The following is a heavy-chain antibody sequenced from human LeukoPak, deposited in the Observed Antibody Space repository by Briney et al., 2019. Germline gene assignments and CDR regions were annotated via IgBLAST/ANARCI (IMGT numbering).Heavy chain of an antibody. CDR2: INPNSGGT. CDR1: GYTFTGYY. J-gene: IGHJ4*02. V-gene: IGHV1-2*04. CDR3: ARGFPRVLAAARYYFDY. Sequence: ASVKVSCKASGYTFTGYYMHWVRQAPGQGLEWMGWINPNSGGTNYAQKFQGWVTMTRDTSISPAYMELSRLRSDDTAVYYCARGFPRVLAAARYYFDYWGQGTLVTVSS. D-gene: IGHD6-13*01.